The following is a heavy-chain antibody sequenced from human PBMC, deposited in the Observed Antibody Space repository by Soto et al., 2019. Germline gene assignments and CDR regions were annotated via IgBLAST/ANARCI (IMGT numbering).Heavy chain of an antibody. CDR3: AKEIAASATLWLDP. V-gene: IGHV3-23*01. CDR1: GFTLNYYA. D-gene: IGHD6-13*01. CDR2: ITSTGDT. Sequence: GGSLRLSCAASGFTLNYYAINWVRQAPGKGLEWVSAITSTGDTYYVDSVKGRFTISRDNSKNTLYLQMNSLRAEDTAVYYCAKEIAASATLWLDPWGQGTLVTVS. J-gene: IGHJ5*02.